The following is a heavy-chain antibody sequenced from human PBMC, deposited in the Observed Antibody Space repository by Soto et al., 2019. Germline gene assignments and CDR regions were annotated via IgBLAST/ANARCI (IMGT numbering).Heavy chain of an antibody. CDR1: GFSLSTSGVG. J-gene: IGHJ5*02. D-gene: IGHD5-18*01. CDR2: IYWDDDK. V-gene: IGHV2-5*02. Sequence: QITLKESGPPLVKPTQTLTLTCTFSGFSLSTSGVGVGWIRQPPGKALEWLALIYWDDDKRYSPSLKSRLTITKDTSKNQVVLTMTNMDPVDTATYYCAHESGYSYGGGWFDPWGQGTLVTVSS. CDR3: AHESGYSYGGGWFDP.